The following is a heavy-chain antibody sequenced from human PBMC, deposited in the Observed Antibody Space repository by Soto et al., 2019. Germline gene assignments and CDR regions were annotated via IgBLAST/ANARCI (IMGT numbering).Heavy chain of an antibody. D-gene: IGHD3-22*01. CDR1: GYSFTSHW. V-gene: IGHV5-51*01. J-gene: IGHJ3*02. CDR2: IYPGDSDT. Sequence: PGESLKISCKGSGYSFTSHWIGWVRQMPGKGLEWMGIIYPGDSDTRYSPSFQGQVTISADKSISTAYLQWSSLKASDTAMYYCARVGYYYDRMGYQGAFDISRQGTIVT. CDR3: ARVGYYYDRMGYQGAFDI.